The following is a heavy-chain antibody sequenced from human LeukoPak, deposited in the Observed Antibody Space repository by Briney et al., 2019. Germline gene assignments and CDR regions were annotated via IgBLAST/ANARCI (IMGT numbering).Heavy chain of an antibody. J-gene: IGHJ4*02. D-gene: IGHD4-23*01. V-gene: IGHV3-21*01. Sequence: PGGSLRLSCAASGLTFSSYSMIWVRQAPGKGLEWVSSISSSSSYIFYADSVKGRFTISRDNAKNSLYLQMNSLRAEDTAVYYCARVPTVVTPVVWGQGTLVTVSS. CDR3: ARVPTVVTPVV. CDR1: GLTFSSYS. CDR2: ISSSSSYI.